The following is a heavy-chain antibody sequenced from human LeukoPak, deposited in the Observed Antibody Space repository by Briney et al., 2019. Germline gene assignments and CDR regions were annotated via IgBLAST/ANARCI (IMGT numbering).Heavy chain of an antibody. Sequence: GGSLRLSCAASGFTFSSYSMNWVRQAPGKGLEWVSSISSSSSYIYYADSVKGRFTISRDNAKNSLYLQMNSLRAEDTAVYYCAREGSGSYYNRVDYWGQGTLVTVSS. J-gene: IGHJ4*02. V-gene: IGHV3-21*01. CDR3: AREGSGSYYNRVDY. CDR1: GFTFSSYS. D-gene: IGHD3-10*01. CDR2: ISSSSSYI.